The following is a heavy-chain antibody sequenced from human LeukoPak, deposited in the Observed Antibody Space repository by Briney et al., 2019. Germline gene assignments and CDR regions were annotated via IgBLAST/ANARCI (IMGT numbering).Heavy chain of an antibody. CDR1: GFTFSSYA. CDR3: AKDGAPNAGYMDV. CDR2: ISYDGSNK. Sequence: PGRSLRLSCAASGFTFSSYAMHWVRQAPGKGVEWGAVISYDGSNKYYADPVKGRFTISRDNSKNTLYLQMNSLRAEDTALYYCAKDGAPNAGYMDVWGKGTTVTVSS. J-gene: IGHJ6*03. D-gene: IGHD3-16*01. V-gene: IGHV3-30-3*01.